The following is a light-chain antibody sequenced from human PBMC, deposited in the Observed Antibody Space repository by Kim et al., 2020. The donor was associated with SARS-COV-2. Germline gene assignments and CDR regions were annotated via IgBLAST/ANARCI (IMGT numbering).Light chain of an antibody. Sequence: SASVGARVTITCRASQDISHYLVWCQHKQGKAPKLLIYASSALHSEVPSRFSGSGAGTDFTLTISSLQPEDVATYYCQSYNSAPWTFGQGTKLEIK. CDR2: ASS. V-gene: IGKV1-27*01. CDR3: QSYNSAPWT. J-gene: IGKJ1*01. CDR1: QDISHY.